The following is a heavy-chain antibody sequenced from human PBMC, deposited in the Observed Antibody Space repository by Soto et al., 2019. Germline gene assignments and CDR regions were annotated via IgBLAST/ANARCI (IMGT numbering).Heavy chain of an antibody. V-gene: IGHV3-30-3*01. CDR3: ARVQSAYDYVWGSYRPNYYFDY. CDR1: GFTFSSYG. D-gene: IGHD3-16*02. J-gene: IGHJ4*02. Sequence: PGGSLRRSCAASGFTFSSYGMHWVRQAPGKGLEWVAVISYDGSNKYYADSVKGRFTISRDNSKNTLYLQMNSLRAEDTAVYYCARVQSAYDYVWGSYRPNYYFDYWGQGTLVTVSS. CDR2: ISYDGSNK.